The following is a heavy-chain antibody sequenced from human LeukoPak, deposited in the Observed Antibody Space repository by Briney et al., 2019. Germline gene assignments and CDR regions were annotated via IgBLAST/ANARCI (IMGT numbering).Heavy chain of an antibody. CDR1: GYTFTSYA. CDR2: INAGNGNT. Sequence: ASVTVSCKASGYTFTSYAMHWVRQAPGQRLEWMGWINAGNGNTKYSQKFQGRVTITRDTSASTAYMELSSLRSEDTAVYYCAVDYGDHMRIDYWGQGTLVTVSS. V-gene: IGHV1-3*01. J-gene: IGHJ4*02. D-gene: IGHD4-17*01. CDR3: AVDYGDHMRIDY.